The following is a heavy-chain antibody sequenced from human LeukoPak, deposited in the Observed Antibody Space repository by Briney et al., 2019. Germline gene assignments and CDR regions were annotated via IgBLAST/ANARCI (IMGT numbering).Heavy chain of an antibody. J-gene: IGHJ5*02. CDR2: IYYGGST. CDR1: GGSISSSTYY. D-gene: IGHD4-17*01. Sequence: SETLSLTCTVSGGSISSSTYYWGWIRQPPGKGLEWIGSIYYGGSTFYNPSLKSRVTISVDTSKSQFSLKLSSVTAADTAVYYCAKGRQYGLSATWGKGTLFTSPQ. CDR3: AKGRQYGLSAT. V-gene: IGHV4-39*07.